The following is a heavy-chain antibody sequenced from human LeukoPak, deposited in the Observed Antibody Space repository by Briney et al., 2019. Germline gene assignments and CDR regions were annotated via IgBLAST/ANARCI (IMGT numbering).Heavy chain of an antibody. J-gene: IGHJ6*04. V-gene: IGHV4-39*07. Sequence: SETLSLTCTVSGGSISSSSYYWGWIRQPPGKGLEWIGSIYYSGSTYYNPSLKSRVTISVDTSKNQFSLKLSSVTAADTAVYYCARDFKMDVWGKGTTVTVSS. CDR2: IYYSGST. CDR3: ARDFKMDV. CDR1: GGSISSSSYY.